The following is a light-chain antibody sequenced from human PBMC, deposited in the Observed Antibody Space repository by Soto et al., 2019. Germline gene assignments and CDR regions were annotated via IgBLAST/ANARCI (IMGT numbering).Light chain of an antibody. CDR3: LQYNSYPWT. J-gene: IGKJ1*01. Sequence: DIKMNQSPSTLSASVGDRVTITCRASQSISSWLAWYQQKPGKAPKLLIYKASSLESGVPSRFSGSGSGTEFTLTISSLQPDDFATYYCLQYNSYPWTFGQGTKVDVK. CDR2: KAS. V-gene: IGKV1-5*03. CDR1: QSISSW.